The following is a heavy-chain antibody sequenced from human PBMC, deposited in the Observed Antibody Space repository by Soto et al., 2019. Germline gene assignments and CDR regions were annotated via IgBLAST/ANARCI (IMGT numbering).Heavy chain of an antibody. CDR3: ARTDIVTTNWFDP. J-gene: IGHJ5*02. CDR2: INQGGST. D-gene: IGHD5-12*01. V-gene: IGHV4-34*01. Sequence: QVHLQQWGAGLLKPSETLSLTCAVYGESFIGYYWTWIRQSPGKGLEWIGEINQGGSTNYNPSLKSRVTISIDTSKNQFSLKLTSVTAADTSVYYCARTDIVTTNWFDPWGQGTLVTVSS. CDR1: GESFIGYY.